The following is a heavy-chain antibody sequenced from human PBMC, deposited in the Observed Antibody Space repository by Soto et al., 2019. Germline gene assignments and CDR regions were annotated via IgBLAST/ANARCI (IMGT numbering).Heavy chain of an antibody. J-gene: IGHJ4*02. Sequence: QVQLQESGPGLVRPSGTLSLTCAVSGGSISSSNWWSWVRQPPGKGLEWIGDIYHSGDTNYNPSLETRVTMSIDKSKNQFSLKVNSVTAADTAVYYCAGDVSSDSLFGYWGQGALVTVSS. V-gene: IGHV4-4*02. CDR3: AGDVSSDSLFGY. CDR2: IYHSGDT. D-gene: IGHD3-22*01. CDR1: GGSISSSNW.